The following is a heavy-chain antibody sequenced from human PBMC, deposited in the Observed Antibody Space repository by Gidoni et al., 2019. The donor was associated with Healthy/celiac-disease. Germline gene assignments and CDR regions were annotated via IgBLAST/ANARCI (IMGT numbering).Heavy chain of an antibody. D-gene: IGHD1-26*01. CDR3: AREGRRYSGSYSLSY. V-gene: IGHV1-46*01. Sequence: QVQLVQSGAEVKKPGASVKDSRKASGSTFTSYYMHWVRQAPGQGLEWMGIINPSGGSTSYAQKFQGRVTMTRDTSTSTVYMELSSLRSEDTAVYYCAREGRRYSGSYSLSYWGQGTLVTVSS. CDR1: GSTFTSYY. CDR2: INPSGGST. J-gene: IGHJ4*02.